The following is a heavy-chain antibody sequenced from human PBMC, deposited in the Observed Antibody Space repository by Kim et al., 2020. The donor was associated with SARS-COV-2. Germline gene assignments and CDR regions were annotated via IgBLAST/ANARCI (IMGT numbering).Heavy chain of an antibody. CDR3: GRDQYGGSYFYYYYGMDV. Sequence: MGRFTISRDNAKNTLYLQMNSLRAEDTAVYYCGRDQYGGSYFYYYYGMDVWGQGTTVTVSS. D-gene: IGHD1-26*01. V-gene: IGHV3-74*01. J-gene: IGHJ6*02.